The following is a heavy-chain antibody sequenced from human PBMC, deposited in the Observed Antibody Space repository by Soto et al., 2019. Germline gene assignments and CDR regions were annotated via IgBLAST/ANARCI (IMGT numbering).Heavy chain of an antibody. D-gene: IGHD1-20*01. Sequence: PSETLSLTCAVSGGSFSSYYWSWIRQPPGKGLEWIGEINHSGSTNYNPSLKSRVTISVDTSKNQFSLKLSSVTAADTAVYYCATESITRHDQFDYWGQGTLVTVSS. J-gene: IGHJ4*02. CDR3: ATESITRHDQFDY. CDR2: INHSGST. CDR1: GGSFSSYY. V-gene: IGHV4-34*01.